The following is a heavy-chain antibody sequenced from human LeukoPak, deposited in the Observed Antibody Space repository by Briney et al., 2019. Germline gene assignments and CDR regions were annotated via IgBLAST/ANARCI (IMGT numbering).Heavy chain of an antibody. Sequence: SETLSLTCTVSGGSISSYYWSWIRQPPGKGLEWIGYIYYSGSTSYNPSLKSRITISVDTSKNQFSLKLSSVTAADTAVYYCARVEDYYYMDVWGKGTTVTVSS. CDR1: GGSISSYY. CDR3: ARVEDYYYMDV. D-gene: IGHD5-24*01. CDR2: IYYSGST. V-gene: IGHV4-59*01. J-gene: IGHJ6*03.